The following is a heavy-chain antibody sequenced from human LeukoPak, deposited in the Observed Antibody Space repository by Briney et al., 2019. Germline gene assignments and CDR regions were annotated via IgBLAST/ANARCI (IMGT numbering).Heavy chain of an antibody. CDR3: ARDGYDSSGYVYHDY. J-gene: IGHJ4*02. CDR1: GFTFSDHY. V-gene: IGHV3-72*01. CDR2: SRNKANSYTT. D-gene: IGHD3-22*01. Sequence: GGSLRLSCAVSGFTFSDHYMDWVRQAPGKGLEWVGRSRNKANSYTTEYAASVKGRFTISRDNSKNSLYLQMNSLKTEDTAVYYCARDGYDSSGYVYHDYWGQGILVTVSS.